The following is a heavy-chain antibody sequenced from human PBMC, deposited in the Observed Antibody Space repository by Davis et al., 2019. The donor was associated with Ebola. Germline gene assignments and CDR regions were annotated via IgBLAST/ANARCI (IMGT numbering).Heavy chain of an antibody. J-gene: IGHJ4*02. V-gene: IGHV3-15*01. CDR3: ATARRDSSGWIDY. CDR1: GFTFSNAW. CDR2: IKSKTDGGTT. D-gene: IGHD6-19*01. Sequence: PGGSLRPSCAASGFTFSNAWMSWVRQAPGKGLQWVGCIKSKTDGGTTDYSAPVRGRFTISSDDSQNTLYLQMNSLKTEDTAVYYCATARRDSSGWIDYWGQGTLVTVSS.